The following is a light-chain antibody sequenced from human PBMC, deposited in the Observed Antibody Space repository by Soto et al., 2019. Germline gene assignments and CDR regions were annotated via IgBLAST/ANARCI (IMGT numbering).Light chain of an antibody. Sequence: QSALTQPACVSGSPGQSITISCTATTSDVGAYNFVSWYQQHPGEVPKLIIYEVSNRPSGVSNRFSGSKSGNTASLTISGLQAEDEADYYCSSFTTSSTLVFGGGTKLTVL. V-gene: IGLV2-14*01. CDR1: TSDVGAYNF. CDR2: EVS. CDR3: SSFTTSSTLV. J-gene: IGLJ3*02.